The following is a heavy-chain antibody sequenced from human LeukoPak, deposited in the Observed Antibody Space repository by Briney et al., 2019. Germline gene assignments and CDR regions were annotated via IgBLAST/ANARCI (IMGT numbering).Heavy chain of an antibody. V-gene: IGHV3-74*01. CDR1: GFTFDDYG. J-gene: IGHJ3*02. Sequence: PGGSLRLSCAASGFTFDDYGMSWVRHAPGKGLVWVSRINSDGSGTTYADSVKGRFTISRDNAKSTLFLQMNSLRAEDTALYYCARTTSMNYVGDAFHIWGQGTMVTVSS. D-gene: IGHD1-7*01. CDR2: INSDGSGT. CDR3: ARTTSMNYVGDAFHI.